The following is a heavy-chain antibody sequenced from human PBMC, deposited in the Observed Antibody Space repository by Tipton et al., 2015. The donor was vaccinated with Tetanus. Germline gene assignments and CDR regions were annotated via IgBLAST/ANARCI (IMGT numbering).Heavy chain of an antibody. D-gene: IGHD3-3*01. CDR3: ARANFDFAKMGPVYA. CDR1: GGSISAYY. V-gene: IGHV4-34*01. Sequence: TLSLTCAVYGGSISAYYWSWIRKHPGKRTERIGEINHSGSTTYSPSFKSRITISRDTSKNQFSLKLASVTAADTAVYFCARANFDFAKMGPVYAWGQGILVIVSS. CDR2: INHSGST. J-gene: IGHJ5*02.